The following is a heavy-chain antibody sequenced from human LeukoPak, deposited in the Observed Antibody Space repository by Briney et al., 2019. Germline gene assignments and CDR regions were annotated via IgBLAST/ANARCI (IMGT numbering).Heavy chain of an antibody. CDR2: IIPILGIA. V-gene: IGHV1-69*04. Sequence: SVKVSCEASGGTFSSYAISWVRQAPGQGLEWMGRIIPILGIANYAQKFQGRVTITADKSTSTAYMELSSLRSEDTAVYYCARGEALAARPNNWFDPWGQGTLVTVSS. CDR3: ARGEALAARPNNWFDP. J-gene: IGHJ5*02. D-gene: IGHD6-6*01. CDR1: GGTFSSYA.